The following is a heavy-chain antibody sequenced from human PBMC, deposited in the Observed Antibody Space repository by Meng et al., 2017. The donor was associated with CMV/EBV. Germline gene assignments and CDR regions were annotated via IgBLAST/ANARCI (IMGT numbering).Heavy chain of an antibody. CDR3: ARVEQLVRYYYYYYGMDV. CDR2: ISWDGGST. CDR1: GFTFDDYT. Sequence: GGSLRLSCAASGFTFDDYTMHWVRQAPGKGLEWVSLISWDGGSTYYADSVKGRFTISRDNSKNSLYLQMNSLRAEDTAVYYCARVEQLVRYYYYYYGMDVWGQGTTVTVSS. D-gene: IGHD6-6*01. J-gene: IGHJ6*02. V-gene: IGHV3-43*01.